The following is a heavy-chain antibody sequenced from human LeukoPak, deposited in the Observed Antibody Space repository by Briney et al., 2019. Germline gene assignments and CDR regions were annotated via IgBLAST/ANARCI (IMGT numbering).Heavy chain of an antibody. CDR2: IDSDGRST. Sequence: GGSLRLSCAASGFALSSYWMHWVRQAPGKGLVWVSGIDSDGRSTSYADSVKGRFTISRDPAKNTLFLQMNSLRAEDTAVYYCARDTAPSYWGQGTLVTVSS. D-gene: IGHD5-18*01. CDR3: ARDTAPSY. CDR1: GFALSSYW. V-gene: IGHV3-74*01. J-gene: IGHJ4*02.